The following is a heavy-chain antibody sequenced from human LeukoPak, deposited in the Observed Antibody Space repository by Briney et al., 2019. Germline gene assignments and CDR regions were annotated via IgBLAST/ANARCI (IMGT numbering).Heavy chain of an antibody. Sequence: PSETLSLTCTVSGGSISNSSYYWGWIRQPPGKGLEWIGSIYYSGSTYYNPSLKSRVTISVDTSKNQFSLKLSSVTAADTAVYYCARHSIVGAAYYYGMDVWGQGTTVTVSS. CDR1: GGSISNSSYY. V-gene: IGHV4-39*01. D-gene: IGHD1-26*01. CDR3: ARHSIVGAAYYYGMDV. J-gene: IGHJ6*02. CDR2: IYYSGST.